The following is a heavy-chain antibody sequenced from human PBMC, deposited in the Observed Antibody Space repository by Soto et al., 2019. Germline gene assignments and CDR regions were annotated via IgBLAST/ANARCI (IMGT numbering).Heavy chain of an antibody. D-gene: IGHD5-12*01. CDR2: IYYSGST. CDR3: VRHAQWIIRAY. J-gene: IGHJ4*02. CDR1: GGSISSGDYY. V-gene: IGHV4-30-4*01. Sequence: PSETLSLTCTVSGGSISSGDYYWSWIRQPPGKGLEWIGYIYYSGSTYYNPSLKSRVTISVDTSKNQFSLKLSSVTAADTAVYYCVRHAQWIIRAYWGQGSLVPVSS.